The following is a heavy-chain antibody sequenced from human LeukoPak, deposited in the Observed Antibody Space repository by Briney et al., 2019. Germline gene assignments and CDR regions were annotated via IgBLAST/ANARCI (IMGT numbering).Heavy chain of an antibody. Sequence: ASVKVSCKASGYTFTSYYIHWVRQAPGQGLEWMGWINPNSGGTNYAQKFQGRVTMTRDTSISTAYMELRRLRSDDTAVYYCARPPVVRGVSWFDPWGQGTLVTVSS. V-gene: IGHV1-2*02. J-gene: IGHJ5*02. CDR2: INPNSGGT. CDR3: ARPPVVRGVSWFDP. D-gene: IGHD3-10*01. CDR1: GYTFTSYY.